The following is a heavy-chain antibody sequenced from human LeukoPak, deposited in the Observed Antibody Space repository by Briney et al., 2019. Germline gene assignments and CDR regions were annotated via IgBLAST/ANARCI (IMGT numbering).Heavy chain of an antibody. CDR2: IIPILGIA. D-gene: IGHD1-1*01. J-gene: IGHJ5*02. Sequence: SVKVSCKASGGTFSSYAISWVRQAPGQGLEWMRRIIPILGIANYAQKFQGRVTITADKSTSTAYMELSSLRSEDTAVYYCARVNEGGFDPWGQGTLVTVSS. CDR1: GGTFSSYA. CDR3: ARVNEGGFDP. V-gene: IGHV1-69*04.